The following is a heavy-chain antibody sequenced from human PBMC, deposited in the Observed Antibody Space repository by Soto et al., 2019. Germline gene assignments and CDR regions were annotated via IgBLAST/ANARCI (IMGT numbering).Heavy chain of an antibody. V-gene: IGHV4-31*03. Sequence: QVQLQESGPGLVKPSQTLSLTCTVSGGSISSGGYYWSWIRQHPVKGLEWIGYINYSRSTYYNPSLKSRLTISVDTSKNQFSLKLSSVTAADTAVYYCARSSPVVTAPWGQGTLVTVSS. D-gene: IGHD2-21*02. J-gene: IGHJ5*02. CDR3: ARSSPVVTAP. CDR1: GGSISSGGYY. CDR2: INYSRST.